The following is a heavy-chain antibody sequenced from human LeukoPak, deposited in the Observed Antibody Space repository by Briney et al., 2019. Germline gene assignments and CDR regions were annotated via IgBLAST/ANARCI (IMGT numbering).Heavy chain of an antibody. CDR1: GFTFSSYS. J-gene: IGHJ4*02. CDR2: ISSSSSYI. D-gene: IGHD3-22*01. CDR3: ASGDNYYDRFDY. V-gene: IGHV3-21*01. Sequence: GGSLRLSFAASGFTFSSYSMNWVRQAPGKGLEWVSSISSSSSYIYYADSVKGRFTISRDKHKNSLYLQMNSLRAEDTAVYYCASGDNYYDRFDYWGQGTLVTVSS.